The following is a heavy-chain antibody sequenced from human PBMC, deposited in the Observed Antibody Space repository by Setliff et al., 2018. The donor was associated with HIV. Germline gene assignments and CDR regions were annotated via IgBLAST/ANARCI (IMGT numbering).Heavy chain of an antibody. CDR1: GGTFSSYG. Sequence: ASVKVSCKASGGTFSSYGISWVRQAPRQGLEWMGKIIPIFGTTDYAQKLQGRVTITRDTSASTVHMELSSLRSEDTAVYYCARDHGNGRAYNFWGGYYSFDYWGQGTLVTVSS. CDR3: ARDHGNGRAYNFWGGYYSFDY. D-gene: IGHD3-3*01. J-gene: IGHJ4*02. CDR2: IIPIFGTT. V-gene: IGHV1-69*05.